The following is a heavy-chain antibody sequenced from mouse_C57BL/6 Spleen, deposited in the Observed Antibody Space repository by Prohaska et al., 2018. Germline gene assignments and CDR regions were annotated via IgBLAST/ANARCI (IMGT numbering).Heavy chain of an antibody. Sequence: WVKQRPGRGLEWIGRIDPNSGGTKYNEKSKSKATLTVDKPSSTAYMQLSSLTSEDYAVYYCARSFYGSSYGFAYWGQGTLVTVSA. J-gene: IGHJ3*01. D-gene: IGHD1-1*01. CDR2: IDPNSGGT. V-gene: IGHV1-72*01. CDR3: ARSFYGSSYGFAY.